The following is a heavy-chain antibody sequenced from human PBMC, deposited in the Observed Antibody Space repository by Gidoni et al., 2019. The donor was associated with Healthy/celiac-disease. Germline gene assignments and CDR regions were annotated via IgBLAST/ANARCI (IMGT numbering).Heavy chain of an antibody. CDR1: GGSISSGSYY. D-gene: IGHD6-19*01. V-gene: IGHV4-61*02. CDR3: ARAHSSGWYFDL. Sequence: QVQLQESGPGLVKPSQTLSLTCTVSGGSISSGSYYWSWIRQPAGKGLEWIGRIYTSGSTNYNPSLKSRVTISVDTSKNQFSLKLSSVTAADTAVYYCARAHSSGWYFDLWGRGTLVTVSS. CDR2: IYTSGST. J-gene: IGHJ2*01.